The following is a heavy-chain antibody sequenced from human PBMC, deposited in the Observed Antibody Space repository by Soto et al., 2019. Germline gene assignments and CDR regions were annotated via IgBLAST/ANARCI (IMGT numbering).Heavy chain of an antibody. CDR3: ARVPMGCSSTSCYVNGMDV. CDR1: GDSISSGNNS. D-gene: IGHD2-2*01. Sequence: SETLSLTCTVSGDSISSGNNSWSWIRQPPGKGLEWVGYIYYSGSTYYNPSLKSRATISLETSKNQFSLKLSSVTAADTAGYYCARVPMGCSSTSCYVNGMDVWGQGTTVTVSS. J-gene: IGHJ6*02. CDR2: IYYSGST. V-gene: IGHV4-30-4*01.